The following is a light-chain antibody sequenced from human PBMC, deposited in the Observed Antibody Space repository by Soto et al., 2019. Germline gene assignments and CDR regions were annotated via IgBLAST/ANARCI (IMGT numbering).Light chain of an antibody. CDR3: QQYGSSGT. J-gene: IGKJ1*01. CDR2: DAS. Sequence: VVLTQSPATLSLSPGERATLSCRTSLSVSVYLDWYQQKPGQAPRLLISDASNRATGIPARFSGSGSGTDFTLTISSLEPEDFAVYYCQQYGSSGTFGQGTKVDIK. CDR1: LSVSVY. V-gene: IGKV3-11*01.